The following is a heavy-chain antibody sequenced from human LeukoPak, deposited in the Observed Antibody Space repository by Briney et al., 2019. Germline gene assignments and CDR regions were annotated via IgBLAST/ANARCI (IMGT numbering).Heavy chain of an antibody. D-gene: IGHD4-23*01. CDR2: ISGSGGST. CDR3: AKDPLAYGGHYFDY. CDR1: GFTFSSCA. J-gene: IGHJ4*02. Sequence: GGSLRLSCAASGFTFSSCAMSWVRQAPGKGLEWVSAISGSGGSTYYADSVKGRFTISRDNSKNMLYLQINSLRAEDTAVYYCAKDPLAYGGHYFDYWGQGTLVTVSS. V-gene: IGHV3-23*01.